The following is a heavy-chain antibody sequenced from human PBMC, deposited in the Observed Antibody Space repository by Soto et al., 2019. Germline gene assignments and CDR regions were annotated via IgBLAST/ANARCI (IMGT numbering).Heavy chain of an antibody. CDR3: TSPSGGGRTVDY. Sequence: EVQLVESGGGLVKPGGSLRLSCAASGFTFSDVWMTWVRQAPGKGLEWVGRVKSKTDGGTVDYAAPVKGRFIISRDDSTSTVSLQMDSLKIEDTAVYYYTSPSGGGRTVDYWGQGTLVTVSS. CDR2: VKSKTDGGTV. V-gene: IGHV3-15*01. J-gene: IGHJ4*02. CDR1: GFTFSDVW. D-gene: IGHD3-16*01.